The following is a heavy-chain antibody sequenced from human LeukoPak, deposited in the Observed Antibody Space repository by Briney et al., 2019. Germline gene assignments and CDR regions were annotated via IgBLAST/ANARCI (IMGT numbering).Heavy chain of an antibody. CDR1: GYSFPNYW. D-gene: IGHD2-2*01. V-gene: IGHV5-51*01. J-gene: IGHJ4*02. CDR2: IYPGDSDT. CDR3: ARHGVHCSRTSCYPDY. Sequence: GESLKISCKGSGYSFPNYWIGWVRQMPGKGLEWLGIIYPGDSDTRYSPSFQAQVTISADKSFSTAYLQWSSLKASDTAMYYCARHGVHCSRTSCYPDYWGQGTLVTVSS.